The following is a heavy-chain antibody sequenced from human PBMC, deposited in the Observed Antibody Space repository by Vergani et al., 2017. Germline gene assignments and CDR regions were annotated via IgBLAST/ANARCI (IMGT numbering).Heavy chain of an antibody. J-gene: IGHJ4*02. V-gene: IGHV3-9*01. CDR1: GFTFDDYA. D-gene: IGHD1-26*01. Sequence: EVHLVESGGGLVQPGRSLRLSCSGSGFTFDDYAMHWVRQAPGKGLEWVSGISWNSGSIGYADSVKGRFTISRDNAKNSLYLQMNSLRAEDTALYYCAKDRSGSYYGDFDYWGQGTLVTVSS. CDR3: AKDRSGSYYGDFDY. CDR2: ISWNSGSI.